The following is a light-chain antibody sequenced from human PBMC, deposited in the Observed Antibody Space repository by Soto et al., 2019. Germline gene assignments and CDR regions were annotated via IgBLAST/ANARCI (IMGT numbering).Light chain of an antibody. CDR1: QSVSSN. J-gene: IGKJ1*01. V-gene: IGKV3-20*01. CDR3: HQYGSSPWT. CDR2: GVS. Sequence: EIVLTQSPGTLSLSPGEIATLYCSASQSVSSNLAWYQQTPGQAPRLLIYGVSSRATGIPDRFSGSESGTDFTLTISRLEPEDFAVYYCHQYGSSPWTFGQGTKVDIK.